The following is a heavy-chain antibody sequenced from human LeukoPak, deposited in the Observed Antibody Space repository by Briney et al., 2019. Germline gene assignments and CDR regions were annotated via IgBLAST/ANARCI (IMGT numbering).Heavy chain of an antibody. CDR3: AKERTLYYYYMDV. Sequence: GGSLRLSCAASGFTFSSYGMHWVRQAPGKGLEWVAFIRYDGSNKYYADSVKGRFTISRDNSKNTLYLQMNSLRAADTAVYYCAKERTLYYYYMDVWGKGTTVTVSS. CDR1: GFTFSSYG. V-gene: IGHV3-30*02. CDR2: IRYDGSNK. D-gene: IGHD2-2*01. J-gene: IGHJ6*03.